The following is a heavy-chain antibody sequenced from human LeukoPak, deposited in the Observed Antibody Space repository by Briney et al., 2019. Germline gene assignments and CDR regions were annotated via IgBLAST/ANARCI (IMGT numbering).Heavy chain of an antibody. Sequence: PGGSLRLSCAASGFTFSSYSMNWVRQAPGKGLEWVSSISSSSSYIYYADSVKGRFTISRDNAKNSLYLQMNSLRAEDTAVYYCARNFYYDSSGYYYDYWGQGTLVTVSS. V-gene: IGHV3-21*04. CDR3: ARNFYYDSSGYYYDY. D-gene: IGHD3-22*01. CDR2: ISSSSSYI. J-gene: IGHJ4*02. CDR1: GFTFSSYS.